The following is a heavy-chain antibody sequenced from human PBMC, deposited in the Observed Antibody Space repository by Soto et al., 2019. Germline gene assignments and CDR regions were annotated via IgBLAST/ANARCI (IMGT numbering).Heavy chain of an antibody. J-gene: IGHJ3*02. V-gene: IGHV3-23*01. CDR3: AKDRVYYDYIWGSYYDAFDI. CDR2: ISGSGGST. Sequence: PGGSLRLSCAASGFTFSSYAMSRVRQAPGKGLEWVSAISGSGGSTYYADSVKGRFTIPRDNSKNTLYLQMNSLRAEDTAVYYCAKDRVYYDYIWGSYYDAFDIWGQGTMVTVSS. D-gene: IGHD3-16*01. CDR1: GFTFSSYA.